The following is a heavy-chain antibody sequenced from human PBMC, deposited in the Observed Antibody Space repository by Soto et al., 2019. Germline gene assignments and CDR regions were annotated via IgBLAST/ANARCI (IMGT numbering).Heavy chain of an antibody. D-gene: IGHD4-17*01. CDR2: IYWDDDK. V-gene: IGHV2-5*02. CDR3: AHRGRYGDYESWYFDL. Sequence: GSGPTLLNPTLNLTLTSTFSGFSHSPRGVGVSWIRQPTGKALEWLALIYWDDDKRYSPSLKSRLTITKDTSKNQVVLTMTNRDPVDTATYYCAHRGRYGDYESWYFDLWGRGTLVTVSS. CDR1: GFSHSPRGVG. J-gene: IGHJ2*01.